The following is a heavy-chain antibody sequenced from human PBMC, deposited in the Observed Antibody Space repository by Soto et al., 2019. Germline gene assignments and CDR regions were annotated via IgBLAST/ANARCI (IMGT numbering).Heavy chain of an antibody. D-gene: IGHD1-20*01. CDR2: IIPIFGTA. Sequence: QVQLVQSGAEVKKPGSSVKVSCKASGGTFSSYAISWVRQAPGQGLEWMGGIIPIFGTANYAPKFQGRVTITADESTSTAYMELSSLRSEDTAVYYCARSITGTVSYYYGMDVWGQGTTVTVSS. J-gene: IGHJ6*02. V-gene: IGHV1-69*12. CDR1: GGTFSSYA. CDR3: ARSITGTVSYYYGMDV.